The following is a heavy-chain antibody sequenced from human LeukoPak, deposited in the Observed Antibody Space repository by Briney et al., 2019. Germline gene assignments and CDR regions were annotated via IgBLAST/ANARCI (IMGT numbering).Heavy chain of an antibody. V-gene: IGHV1-18*01. CDR1: GYTFTTYG. Sequence: GASVKVSCKASGYTFTTYGISWVRQAPGQGLEWMGWISAYNGNTNYAQKLQGRVTMTTDTSTSTAYMELRSLRSDDTAVYYCARSLGYCSGGSCYYFDYWGQGTLVTVSS. CDR2: ISAYNGNT. D-gene: IGHD2-15*01. CDR3: ARSLGYCSGGSCYYFDY. J-gene: IGHJ4*02.